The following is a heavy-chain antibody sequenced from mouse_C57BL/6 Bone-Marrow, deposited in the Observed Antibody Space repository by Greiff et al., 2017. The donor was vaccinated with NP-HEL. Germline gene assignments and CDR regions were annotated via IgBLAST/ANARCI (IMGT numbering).Heavy chain of an antibody. CDR1: GFTFSDYY. CDR2: INYDGSST. Sequence: EVKLMESEGGLVQPGSSMKLSCTASGFTFSDYYMAWVRQVPEKGLEWVANINYDGSSTYYLDSLKSRFIISRDNAKNILYLQMSSLKSEDAATYYCAREDYFYYAMDYWGQGTSVTVSS. D-gene: IGHD2-13*01. V-gene: IGHV5-16*01. J-gene: IGHJ4*01. CDR3: AREDYFYYAMDY.